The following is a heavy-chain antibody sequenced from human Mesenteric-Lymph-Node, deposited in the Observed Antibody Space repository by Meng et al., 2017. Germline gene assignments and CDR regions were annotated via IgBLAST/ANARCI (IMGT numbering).Heavy chain of an antibody. CDR2: ISDDGSTT. CDR3: LRATDYGANYFDP. J-gene: IGHJ5*02. D-gene: IGHD4/OR15-4a*01. Sequence: VGFGGVFCDAGVSRDLSCAASGFNFSSSWMHWVRQGPGKGLVWVSRISDDGSTTSYADFVKGRFTISRDNAKKTLYLQMNSLRAEDTAVYYCLRATDYGANYFDPWGQGTLVTVSS. CDR1: GFNFSSSW. V-gene: IGHV3-74*01.